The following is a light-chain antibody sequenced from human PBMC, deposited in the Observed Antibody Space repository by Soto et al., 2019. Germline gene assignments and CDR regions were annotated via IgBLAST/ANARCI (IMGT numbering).Light chain of an antibody. CDR2: AAS. V-gene: IGKV1-6*02. CDR3: LQSDTFPWT. J-gene: IGKJ1*01. Sequence: AIQMTKSPSSLSASVGDRVTIACRASQGISNDLGWYQQKPGKAPKLLIYAASSFQNGVPSRFSGSGSGTDFTLTISSLQPEDFATYWCLQSDTFPWTFGQGTKVEFK. CDR1: QGISND.